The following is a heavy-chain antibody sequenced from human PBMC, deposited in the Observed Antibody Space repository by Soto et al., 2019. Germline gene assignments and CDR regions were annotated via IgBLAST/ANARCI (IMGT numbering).Heavy chain of an antibody. CDR3: ARDHNWSFDY. V-gene: IGHV3-48*02. Sequence: ERSLRLSCAPSGFTFDDYSMNWIRQSPGKGLAWVSYIGRTSKYIDDADSVKGRFTISRDGAENSGCLQMNSLRDEDTAVYYCARDHNWSFDYWRQGIPVTVSS. J-gene: IGHJ4*02. CDR2: IGRTSKYI. CDR1: GFTFDDYS. D-gene: IGHD1-20*01.